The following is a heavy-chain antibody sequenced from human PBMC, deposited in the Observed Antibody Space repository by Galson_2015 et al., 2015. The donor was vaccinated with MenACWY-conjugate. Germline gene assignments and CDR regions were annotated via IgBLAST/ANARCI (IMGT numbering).Heavy chain of an antibody. CDR3: AREVMFSRNFYAIDY. CDR2: TYFKSKLYN. Sequence: CAISGDSVSSNNAAWNWIRQSPSRGLEWLGRTYFKSKLYNDYAASVKSRLTINPDTSKNLISLQLNSVTPEDTAVYYCAREVMFSRNFYAIDYWGQGTRVTVSS. CDR1: GDSVSSNNAA. D-gene: IGHD3-10*02. J-gene: IGHJ4*02. V-gene: IGHV6-1*01.